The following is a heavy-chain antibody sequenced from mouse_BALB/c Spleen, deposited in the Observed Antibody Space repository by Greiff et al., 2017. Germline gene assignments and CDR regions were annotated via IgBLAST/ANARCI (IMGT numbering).Heavy chain of an antibody. CDR2: ISSGSSTI. J-gene: IGHJ2*01. Sequence: EVQVVESGGGLVQPGGSRKLSCAASGFTFSSFGMHWVRQAPEKGLEWVAYISSGSSTIYYADTVKGRFTISRDNPKNTLFLQMTSLRSEDTAMYYCARGLVPFDYWGQGTTLTVSS. CDR3: ARGLVPFDY. V-gene: IGHV5-17*02. CDR1: GFTFSSFG. D-gene: IGHD2-10*02.